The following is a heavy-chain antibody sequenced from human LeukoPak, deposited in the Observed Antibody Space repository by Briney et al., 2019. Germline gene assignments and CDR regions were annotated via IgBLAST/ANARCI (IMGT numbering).Heavy chain of an antibody. Sequence: ASVKVSCKASGGTFSSYAINWVRQAPGQGLEWMGGITPMFGTAKYAQKFQGRVTITADESTSTAYMELSSLRAEDTAVYYCARVPYSSSWPYFDYWGQGTLVTVSS. V-gene: IGHV1-69*13. J-gene: IGHJ4*02. CDR3: ARVPYSSSWPYFDY. D-gene: IGHD6-13*01. CDR2: ITPMFGTA. CDR1: GGTFSSYA.